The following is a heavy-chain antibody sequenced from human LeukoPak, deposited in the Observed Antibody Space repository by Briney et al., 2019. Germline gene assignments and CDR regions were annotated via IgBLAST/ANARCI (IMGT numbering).Heavy chain of an antibody. CDR2: IYYSGTT. D-gene: IGHD4-17*01. CDR1: GGSVSRYY. V-gene: IGHV4-59*02. Sequence: SETLSLTCTVSGGSVSRYYWSWIRQSPGKGLEWIGYIYYSGTTNYNPSLKSRVTISVDTSKNQFSLQLRSVTAADTAVYYCAREDPQTTVPEGMDVWGQGTTVTVSS. J-gene: IGHJ6*02. CDR3: AREDPQTTVPEGMDV.